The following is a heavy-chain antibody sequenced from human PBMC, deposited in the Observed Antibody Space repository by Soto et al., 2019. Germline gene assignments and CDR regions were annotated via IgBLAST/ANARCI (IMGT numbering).Heavy chain of an antibody. CDR2: IYPGDSDT. CDR1: GYSFTSYW. CDR3: ARQFTMVRGVIPFPYYYYGMDV. D-gene: IGHD3-10*01. V-gene: IGHV5-51*01. J-gene: IGHJ6*02. Sequence: GESLKISCKGSGYSFTSYWIGWVRQMPGKGLEWMGIIYPGDSDTRYSPSFQGQVTISADRSISTAYLQWSSLKASDTAMYYCARQFTMVRGVIPFPYYYYGMDVWGQGTTVTVSS.